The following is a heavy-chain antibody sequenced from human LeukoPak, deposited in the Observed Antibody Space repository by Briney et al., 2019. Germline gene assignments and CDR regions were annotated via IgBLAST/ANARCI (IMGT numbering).Heavy chain of an antibody. CDR1: GASISDHS. CDR2: VYYSGSA. J-gene: IGHJ6*02. V-gene: IGHV4-59*11. D-gene: IGHD2-21*02. CDR3: ARAFCGGDCYYYYYGLDV. Sequence: SETLSLTCTVSGASISDHSWSWIRQPPGKGLEWIGHVYYSGSANYNPSLKSRVTISTDTSKNQFSLKMSSVTAADTAVYYCARAFCGGDCYYYYYGLDVWGRGTTVTVSS.